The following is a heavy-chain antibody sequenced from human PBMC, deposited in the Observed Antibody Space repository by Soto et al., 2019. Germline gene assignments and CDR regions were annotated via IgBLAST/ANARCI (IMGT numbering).Heavy chain of an antibody. CDR2: IYAGTTT. J-gene: IGHJ4*02. D-gene: IGHD3-22*01. CDR1: GITVSGYY. V-gene: IGHV3-53*01. Sequence: PGGSLRLSCAVSGITVSGYYMIWVRQAAGKGLEWVSVIYAGTTTYYADSVKGRFTIYRDNSKNTLNLEMNSLRVEDTAVYYCARIPYDNSGTIFDYWGQGTLVTVSS. CDR3: ARIPYDNSGTIFDY.